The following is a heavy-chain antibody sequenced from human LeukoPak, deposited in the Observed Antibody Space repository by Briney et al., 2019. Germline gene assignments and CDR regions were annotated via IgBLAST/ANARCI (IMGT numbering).Heavy chain of an antibody. CDR1: GYTFTSYG. V-gene: IGHV1-8*03. CDR2: MNPNSGNT. Sequence: ASVKVSCKASGYTFTSYGISWVRQATGQGLEWMGWMNPNSGNTGYAQKFQGRVTITRNTSISTAYMELSSLRSEDTAVYYCARQGSYYDFWSGYYPWGQGTLVTVSS. J-gene: IGHJ5*02. D-gene: IGHD3-3*01. CDR3: ARQGSYYDFWSGYYP.